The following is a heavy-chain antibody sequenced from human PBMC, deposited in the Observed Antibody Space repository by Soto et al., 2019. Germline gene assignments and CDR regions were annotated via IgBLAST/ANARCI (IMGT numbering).Heavy chain of an antibody. Sequence: PSETLSLTCTVSGGSISSGGYYWSWIRQYPGKGLECIGYIYYSGSTYYNPSLKSRVTISVDTSKNQFSLKLSSVTATDTAVYYCATNGGYYDASGPKYIKYWGQGTLVTVSS. CDR2: IYYSGST. CDR3: ATNGGYYDASGPKYIKY. J-gene: IGHJ1*01. D-gene: IGHD3-22*01. CDR1: GGSISSGGYY. V-gene: IGHV4-31*03.